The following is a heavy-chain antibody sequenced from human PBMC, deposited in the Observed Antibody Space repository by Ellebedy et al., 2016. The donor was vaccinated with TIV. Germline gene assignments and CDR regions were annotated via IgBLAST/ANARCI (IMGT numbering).Heavy chain of an antibody. CDR1: GYTFTGFF. D-gene: IGHD1-7*01. J-gene: IGHJ5*01. CDR2: MNPKDGDT. CDR3: ARDGVLPPGGTSYRGFHS. Sequence: AASVKVSCKASGYTFTGFFMHWVRQAPGQGLEWMGWMNPKDGDTNYAQKFQGRVTMTRDTSISTAYMELSGLRSDDTAVYFCARDGVLPPGGTSYRGFHSWGQGTLVTVSS. V-gene: IGHV1-2*02.